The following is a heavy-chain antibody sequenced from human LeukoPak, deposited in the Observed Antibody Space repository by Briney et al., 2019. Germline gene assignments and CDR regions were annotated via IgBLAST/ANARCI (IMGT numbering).Heavy chain of an antibody. CDR3: ARGTYIVGLPDAFDI. D-gene: IGHD1-26*01. Sequence: GGSLRLSCATSGFTFSTYSMNWVRQAPGKGLEWVSSISGSSSYIYYADSVKGRFTISRDNAKNSLYLQMNSLRAEDTAVYYCARGTYIVGLPDAFDIWGQGTMVTVSS. CDR2: ISGSSSYI. CDR1: GFTFSTYS. J-gene: IGHJ3*02. V-gene: IGHV3-21*01.